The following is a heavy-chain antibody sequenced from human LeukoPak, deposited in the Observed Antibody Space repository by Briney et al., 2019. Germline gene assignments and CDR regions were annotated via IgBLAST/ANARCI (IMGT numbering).Heavy chain of an antibody. CDR3: AGSID. CDR2: INQHGSEK. Sequence: GSLRLSCAASGFALSSHWMTWVRQAPGKGPEWVANINQHGSEKYYVDSVRGRFTISRDNAKDSLYLQMNSLRADDTAVYYCAGSIDWGQGTLVTVSS. CDR1: GFALSSHW. D-gene: IGHD3-10*01. J-gene: IGHJ4*02. V-gene: IGHV3-7*03.